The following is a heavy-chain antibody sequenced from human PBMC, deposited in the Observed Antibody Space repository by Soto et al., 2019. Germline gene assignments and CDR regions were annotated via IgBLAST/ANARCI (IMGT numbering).Heavy chain of an antibody. D-gene: IGHD5-12*01. Sequence: EVQLVESGGGLVQPGGSLRLSCAASGFTFSSYWMSWVRQAPGRGLEWVANIKQDGSEKYYVDSVKGRFTISRDNAKNSLYLQMNSLRAEDTAVYYRARTDGYNPNIDYWGQGTLVTVSS. CDR3: ARTDGYNPNIDY. J-gene: IGHJ4*02. V-gene: IGHV3-7*01. CDR1: GFTFSSYW. CDR2: IKQDGSEK.